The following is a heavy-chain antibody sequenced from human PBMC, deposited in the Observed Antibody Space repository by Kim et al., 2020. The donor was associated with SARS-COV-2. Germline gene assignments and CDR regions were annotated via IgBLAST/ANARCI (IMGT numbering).Heavy chain of an antibody. V-gene: IGHV4-31*02. Sequence: YYTPSLRSRVTIAIDTSKNQCFLTLSSVTAADTAVYYCARGVYGDGAFDIWGQGTMVTVSS. J-gene: IGHJ3*02. CDR3: ARGVYGDGAFDI. D-gene: IGHD4-17*01.